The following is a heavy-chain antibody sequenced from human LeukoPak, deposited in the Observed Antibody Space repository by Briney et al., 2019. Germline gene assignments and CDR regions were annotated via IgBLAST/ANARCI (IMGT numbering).Heavy chain of an antibody. CDR3: ARCRWYYDFWSGPRAFDI. V-gene: IGHV3-23*01. CDR2: ISGSGGST. J-gene: IGHJ3*02. Sequence: GGSLRLSCAASGFTFSSYAMSWVRQAPGKGLEWVSAISGSGGSTYYADSVKGRFTISRDNAKNSLYLQMNSLRAEDTAVYYCARCRWYYDFWSGPRAFDIWGQGTMVTVSS. D-gene: IGHD3-3*01. CDR1: GFTFSSYA.